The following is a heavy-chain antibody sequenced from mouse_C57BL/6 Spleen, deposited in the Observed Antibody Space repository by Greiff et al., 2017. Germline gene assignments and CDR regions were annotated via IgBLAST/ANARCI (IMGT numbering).Heavy chain of an antibody. CDR2: IWRGGST. J-gene: IGHJ4*01. Sequence: VQLQESGPGLVQPSQSLSITCTVSGFSLTSYGVHWVRQSPGKGLEWLGVIWRGGSTDYNAAFMSRLSITKDNSKSQVFFKMNSLQADDTAIYYCAKTDGYYGAMDYWGQGTSVTVSS. CDR1: GFSLTSYG. V-gene: IGHV2-5*01. D-gene: IGHD2-3*01. CDR3: AKTDGYYGAMDY.